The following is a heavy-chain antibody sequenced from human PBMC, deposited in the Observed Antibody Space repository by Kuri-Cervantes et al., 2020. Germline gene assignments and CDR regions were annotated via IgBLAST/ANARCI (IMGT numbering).Heavy chain of an antibody. CDR2: ISTDGSST. CDR1: GFTFSSYW. V-gene: IGHV3-74*03. Sequence: GESLKISCAASGFTFSSYWMHWVRQAPGKGLVWVSRISTDGSSTKYADSVKGRFTISRDNAKNSLFLQMNSLRAEDTAVYYCARESGSSEYWGQGTLVTVSS. D-gene: IGHD6-25*01. J-gene: IGHJ4*02. CDR3: ARESGSSEY.